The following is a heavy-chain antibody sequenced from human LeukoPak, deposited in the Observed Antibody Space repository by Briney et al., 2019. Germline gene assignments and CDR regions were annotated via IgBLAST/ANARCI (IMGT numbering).Heavy chain of an antibody. V-gene: IGHV4-59*01. J-gene: IGHJ5*02. CDR1: GGSISSYY. CDR3: ARVLVLNWFDP. Sequence: SETLSLTCTVSGGSISSYYWSWIRHPPGQGLEWIGYIYYSGSTNYNHFLKSRVAISVDTSKNQFSLKLSSVTAADTAVYYCARVLVLNWFDPWGQGTLVTVSS. CDR2: IYYSGST. D-gene: IGHD2-8*02.